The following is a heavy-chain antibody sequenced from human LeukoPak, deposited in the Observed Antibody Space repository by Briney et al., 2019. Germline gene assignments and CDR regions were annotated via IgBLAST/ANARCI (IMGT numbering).Heavy chain of an antibody. V-gene: IGHV3-7*01. J-gene: IGHJ5*02. D-gene: IGHD5-18*01. CDR3: ARDSYSYCYDNWFDP. CDR2: IKQDGSEK. CDR1: GFTFSSYW. Sequence: GGSLRLSCAASGFTFSSYWMSWVRQAPGKGLEWVANIKQDGSEKYYVDSVKGRFTISRDNAKNSLYLQMNSLRAEDTAVYYCARDSYSYCYDNWFDPWGQGTLVTVSS.